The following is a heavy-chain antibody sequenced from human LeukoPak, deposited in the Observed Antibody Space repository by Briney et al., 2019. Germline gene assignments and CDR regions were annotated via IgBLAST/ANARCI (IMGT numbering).Heavy chain of an antibody. Sequence: GGSLRLSCAASGFTFSSYSMNWVRQAPGKGLEWVSYISSSSSTIYYADSVKGRFTISRDNAKNSLFLQMNSLRAEDTAVYYCARDFIQWLLPLRGAFDIWGQGTMVTVSS. D-gene: IGHD6-19*01. J-gene: IGHJ3*02. CDR2: ISSSSSTI. V-gene: IGHV3-48*01. CDR3: ARDFIQWLLPLRGAFDI. CDR1: GFTFSSYS.